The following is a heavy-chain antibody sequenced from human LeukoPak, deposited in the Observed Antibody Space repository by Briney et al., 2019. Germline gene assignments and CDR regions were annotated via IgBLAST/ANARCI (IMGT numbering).Heavy chain of an antibody. CDR2: ISSSGATI. CDR1: GFKFSGHE. J-gene: IGHJ6*02. Sequence: QPGGSLRLSCAASGFKFSGHEMNWVRQAPGKGLGWVSYISSSGATIHYGHSVRGRFTISRDNAKNSLYLQMDSLRADDTATYYCAAQYGSGSPYYFYAMDLWGQGTTVTVSS. V-gene: IGHV3-48*03. D-gene: IGHD3-10*01. CDR3: AAQYGSGSPYYFYAMDL.